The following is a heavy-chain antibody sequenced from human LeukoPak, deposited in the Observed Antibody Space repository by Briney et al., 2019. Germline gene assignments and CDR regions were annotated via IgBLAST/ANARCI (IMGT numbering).Heavy chain of an antibody. Sequence: GGSLRLSCAASEFTFSTYPMSWVRQAPGKGLEWVSLISDGAATTYYADSVKGRFTISRDNSKNTLYLQMISLRAKDTAVYYCANLNSGYATDFWGQGTLVTVSS. V-gene: IGHV3-23*01. D-gene: IGHD5-12*01. J-gene: IGHJ4*02. CDR2: ISDGAATT. CDR3: ANLNSGYATDF. CDR1: EFTFSTYP.